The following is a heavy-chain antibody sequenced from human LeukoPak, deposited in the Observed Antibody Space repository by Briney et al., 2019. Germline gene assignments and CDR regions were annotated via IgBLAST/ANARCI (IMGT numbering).Heavy chain of an antibody. J-gene: IGHJ6*03. Sequence: SVTVSCKASGGTFSSYAISWVRQAPGQGLEWMGGIIPIFGTANYAQKFQGRVTITTDESTSTAYMELSSLRSEDTAVYYCARSLNWNYDPYYYYMDVWGKGTTVTVSS. CDR1: GGTFSSYA. CDR3: ARSLNWNYDPYYYYMDV. D-gene: IGHD1-7*01. CDR2: IIPIFGTA. V-gene: IGHV1-69*05.